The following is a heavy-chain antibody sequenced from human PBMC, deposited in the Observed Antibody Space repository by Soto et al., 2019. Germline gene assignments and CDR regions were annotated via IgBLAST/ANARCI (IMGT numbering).Heavy chain of an antibody. J-gene: IGHJ4*02. CDR1: GFTFSNVW. Sequence: EVQLVESGGGLVKPGGSLRRYCAGSGFTFSNVWLNCVRQAPGNGLECVGRIKSETDGGTIDYAAPVKGRFTISRDDANNTLYLQMNSLKSEDAATYYCTPRALTYISDWYPLPDWGQGTRVTVSS. CDR2: IKSETDGGTI. V-gene: IGHV3-15*07. CDR3: TPRALTYISDWYPLPD. D-gene: IGHD6-19*01.